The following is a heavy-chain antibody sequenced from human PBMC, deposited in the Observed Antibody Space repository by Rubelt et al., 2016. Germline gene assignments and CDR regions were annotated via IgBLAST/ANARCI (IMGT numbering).Heavy chain of an antibody. CDR3: ARDGGGNVFDAAFQ. D-gene: IGHD4-23*01. CDR1: GFTFNTYT. V-gene: IGHV3-30*04. Sequence: VQLVESGGGLVQPGGSLRLSCAASGFTFNTYTLHWVRQAPGKGLEWVAVLSDDGSNYYYADSVKGRFTISRDTSKSTLYLQLHRRTAEETAMYYCARDGGGNVFDAAFQWGQGALVTGSS. CDR2: LSDDGSNY. J-gene: IGHJ1*01.